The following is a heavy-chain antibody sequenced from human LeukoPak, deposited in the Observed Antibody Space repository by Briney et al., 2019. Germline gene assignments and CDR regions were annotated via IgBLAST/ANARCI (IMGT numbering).Heavy chain of an antibody. D-gene: IGHD1-26*01. Sequence: SETLSLTCSVSGGSISRYYWSLIRQPARTALEWIGRIYTSGSTSYNPSLKSRVTMSVDTSKDQISLNLSSVTAADTAVYYCARDSLGFRAFDIWGQGTMITVSS. CDR1: GGSISRYY. CDR2: IYTSGST. V-gene: IGHV4-4*07. CDR3: ARDSLGFRAFDI. J-gene: IGHJ3*02.